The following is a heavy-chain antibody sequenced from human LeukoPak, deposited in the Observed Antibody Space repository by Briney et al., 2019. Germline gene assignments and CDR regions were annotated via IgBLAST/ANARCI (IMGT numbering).Heavy chain of an antibody. V-gene: IGHV4-39*01. Sequence: PSETLSLTCTVSGGSISSSSYYWGWIRQPPGKGLEWIGSIYYSGSTYYNPSLKSRVTISVDTSKNQFSLKLSSVTAADTAVYYCARRGQWEPFDHWGQGTLVTVSS. CDR3: ARRGQWEPFDH. J-gene: IGHJ4*02. CDR1: GGSISSSSYY. D-gene: IGHD1-26*01. CDR2: IYYSGST.